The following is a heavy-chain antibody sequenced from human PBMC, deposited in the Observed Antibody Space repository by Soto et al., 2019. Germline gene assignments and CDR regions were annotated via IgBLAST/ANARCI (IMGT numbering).Heavy chain of an antibody. V-gene: IGHV3-73*02. J-gene: IGHJ6*02. CDR3: TRPKSELRIYSYTGIDV. D-gene: IGHD1-7*01. CDR2: IRSKTNNYAT. Sequence: EVQLVESGGGLVQPGGSLKLSCAASGLTFSDSAIHWVRQASGKGLEWVGRIRSKTNNYATTYAASVKGRFTISRDDSKNTAYLQMNALKSEDTAVYYCTRPKSELRIYSYTGIDVWGQGTTVTVSS. CDR1: GLTFSDSA.